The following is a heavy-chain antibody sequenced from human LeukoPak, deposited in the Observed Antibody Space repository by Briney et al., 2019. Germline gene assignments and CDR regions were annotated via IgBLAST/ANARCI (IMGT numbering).Heavy chain of an antibody. Sequence: SETLSLTCTVSGGSISSSSYYWGWIRQPPGKGLEWIGSIYYSGSTYYNSSLKSRVTMSIDTSKNQFSLKVTSVTAADTAVYYCARGNLEWYDAFDIWGQGTMVTVSS. J-gene: IGHJ3*02. V-gene: IGHV4-39*07. CDR3: ARGNLEWYDAFDI. CDR2: IYYSGST. CDR1: GGSISSSSYY. D-gene: IGHD3-3*01.